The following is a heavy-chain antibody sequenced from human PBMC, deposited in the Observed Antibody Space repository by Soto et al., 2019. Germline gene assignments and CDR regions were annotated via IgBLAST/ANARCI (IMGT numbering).Heavy chain of an antibody. D-gene: IGHD2-8*01. J-gene: IGHJ4*02. Sequence: VQLVESGGGLVHHGGSLTLSCAASRFTFSSYWMSWVRQAPGKGLEWVANIKQDGSERYYVDSVKGRFTISRDNATNSLYLQMNSLRAEDTAVYYCARVMDIVLMVYANFDYWGQGTLVTVSS. CDR1: RFTFSSYW. V-gene: IGHV3-7*01. CDR2: IKQDGSER. CDR3: ARVMDIVLMVYANFDY.